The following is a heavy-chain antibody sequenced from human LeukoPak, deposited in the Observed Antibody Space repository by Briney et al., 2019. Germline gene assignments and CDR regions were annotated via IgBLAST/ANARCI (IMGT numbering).Heavy chain of an antibody. Sequence: GESLKISCEGSGYSFTSSWIGWVRQMPGKGLEWMGIIYPGDSDIRYSPSFQGQVTISADKSITTAYPQWSSLKASDTAIYYCARGLYCSGGSCRFDYWGQGTLVTVSS. D-gene: IGHD2-15*01. CDR3: ARGLYCSGGSCRFDY. CDR1: GYSFTSSW. J-gene: IGHJ4*02. CDR2: IYPGDSDI. V-gene: IGHV5-51*01.